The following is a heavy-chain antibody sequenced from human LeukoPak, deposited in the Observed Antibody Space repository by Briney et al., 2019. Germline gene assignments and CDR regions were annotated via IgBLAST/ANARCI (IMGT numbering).Heavy chain of an antibody. CDR1: GYTFTGYY. V-gene: IGHV1-2*06. CDR2: INPNSGGT. Sequence: ASVKVSCKASGYTFTGYYMHWVRQAPGRGLEWMGRINPNSGGTNYAQRFQGRVTMTRDTSISTAYMELSRLRSDDTAVYYCARGSYYGSGNDYWGQGTLVTVSS. J-gene: IGHJ4*02. D-gene: IGHD3-10*01. CDR3: ARGSYYGSGNDY.